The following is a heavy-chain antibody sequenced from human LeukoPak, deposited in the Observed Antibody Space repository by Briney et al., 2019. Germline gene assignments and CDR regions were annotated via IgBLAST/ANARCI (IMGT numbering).Heavy chain of an antibody. Sequence: GGSLRLSCAASGFTFSSYSMNWVRQAPGKGLEWVSSISSSSSYIYYADSVKGRFTISRDNAKNSLYLQMNSLRAEDTAVYYCARGATPADILTGYYFVFGGPYYFDYWGQGTLVTVSS. CDR2: ISSSSSYI. V-gene: IGHV3-21*01. J-gene: IGHJ4*02. CDR1: GFTFSSYS. CDR3: ARGATPADILTGYYFVFGGPYYFDY. D-gene: IGHD3-9*01.